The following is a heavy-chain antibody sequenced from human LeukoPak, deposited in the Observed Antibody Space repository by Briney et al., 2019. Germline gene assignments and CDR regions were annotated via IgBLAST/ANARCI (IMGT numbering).Heavy chain of an antibody. CDR1: GFTFSTYW. CDR3: ARVDWGSSFDY. V-gene: IGHV3-7*01. D-gene: IGHD3/OR15-3a*01. CDR2: IKQDGSEK. Sequence: GGSLRLSCAASGFTFSTYWMSWVRQAPGKGLEWVANIKQDGSEKYYVDSVKGRFTISRDNAKNSLYLQMNGLRAEDTAVYYCARVDWGSSFDYWGQGTLVTVSS. J-gene: IGHJ4*02.